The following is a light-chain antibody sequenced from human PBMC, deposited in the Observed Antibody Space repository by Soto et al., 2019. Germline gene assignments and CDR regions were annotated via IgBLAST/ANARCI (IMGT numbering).Light chain of an antibody. CDR3: GSYTSSSTWV. CDR1: SSDVGGYKY. J-gene: IGLJ3*02. CDR2: EVS. V-gene: IGLV2-14*01. Sequence: QSALTQPASVSGSPGQSITISCTGTSSDVGGYKYVSWYQQHPGKAPKLMIYEVSNRPSGISNRFSGSKSGNTASLTISGVQAEDEADYYCGSYTSSSTWVFGGGTKLTVL.